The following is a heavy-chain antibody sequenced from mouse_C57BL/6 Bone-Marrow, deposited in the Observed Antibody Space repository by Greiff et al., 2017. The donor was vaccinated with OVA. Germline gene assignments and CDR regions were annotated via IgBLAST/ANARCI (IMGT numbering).Heavy chain of an antibody. CDR2: ISDGGSYT. CDR1: GFTFSSYA. J-gene: IGHJ3*01. V-gene: IGHV5-4*01. Sequence: EVKLQESGGGLVKPGGSLKLSCAASGFTFSSYAMSWVRQTPEKRLEWVATISDGGSYTYYPDNVKGRFTISRDNAKNNLYLQMSQLKSEDTAMYYCAREDGNYFAWFAYWGQGTLVTVSA. CDR3: AREDGNYFAWFAY. D-gene: IGHD2-1*01.